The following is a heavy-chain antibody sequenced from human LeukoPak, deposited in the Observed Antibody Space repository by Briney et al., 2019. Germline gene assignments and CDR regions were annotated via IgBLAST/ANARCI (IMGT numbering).Heavy chain of an antibody. J-gene: IGHJ4*02. D-gene: IGHD6-19*01. CDR1: GFTFSTYA. Sequence: GGSLRLSCSASGFTFSTYAMHWVRQAPGKGLEYVSAISSGGGTTYYPDSVKGRSTISRDNSKNTLYFQMSSLRTEDTAVYYCVKRSSDWYLDYWGQGTLVTVSS. CDR3: VKRSSDWYLDY. V-gene: IGHV3-64*05. CDR2: ISSGGGTT.